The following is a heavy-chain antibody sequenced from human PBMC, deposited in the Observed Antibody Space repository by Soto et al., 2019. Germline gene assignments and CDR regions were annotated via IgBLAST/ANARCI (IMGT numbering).Heavy chain of an antibody. CDR2: INHSGST. CDR3: ARVGVNSSGSYYYGMDV. J-gene: IGHJ6*02. V-gene: IGHV4-34*01. D-gene: IGHD6-19*01. Sequence: SETLSLTCAVYGGSFSGYYWSWIRQPPGKGLEWIGEINHSGSTNYNPSLKSRVTISVDTSKNQFSLKLSSVTAADTAVYYCARVGVNSSGSYYYGMDVWGRGTKVPVSS. CDR1: GGSFSGYY.